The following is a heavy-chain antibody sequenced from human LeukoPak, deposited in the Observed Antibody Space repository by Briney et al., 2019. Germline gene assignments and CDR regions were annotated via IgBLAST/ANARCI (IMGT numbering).Heavy chain of an antibody. J-gene: IGHJ5*02. Sequence: GGSLRLSCAASGFTFSDYYMSWIRQAPGKGLEWVSYISSSGSTIYYADSVKGRFTISRDNAKNTLYLQMNSLRAEDTAVYYCARARGPYSSGWNWFDPWGQGTLVTVSS. CDR2: ISSSGSTI. V-gene: IGHV3-11*04. CDR1: GFTFSDYY. D-gene: IGHD6-19*01. CDR3: ARARGPYSSGWNWFDP.